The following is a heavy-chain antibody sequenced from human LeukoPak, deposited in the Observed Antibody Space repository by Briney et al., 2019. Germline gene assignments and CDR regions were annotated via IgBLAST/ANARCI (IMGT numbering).Heavy chain of an antibody. Sequence: GGSLRLSCAASGFTFSSYAMSWVRQAPGKGLEWVSDISGSGAATYYADSVKGRFTISRDNSKNTLYLQMNSLRAEDTAVYYCAFPVLTGFDYWGQGTLVTVSS. V-gene: IGHV3-23*01. J-gene: IGHJ4*02. CDR1: GFTFSSYA. D-gene: IGHD1-14*01. CDR2: ISGSGAAT. CDR3: AFPVLTGFDY.